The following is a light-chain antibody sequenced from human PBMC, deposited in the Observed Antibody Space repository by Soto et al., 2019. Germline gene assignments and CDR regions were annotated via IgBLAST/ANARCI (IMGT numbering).Light chain of an antibody. Sequence: DIQMTQSPSTLSASVGDRVTITCRASQSISSWLAWYQQKPGKAPKLLIYDASSLESGVPSRFSGSGSGTEFTLTISSLQPDDFATYYGQQYKSYSKTFGQGTKVELK. CDR3: QQYKSYSKT. CDR2: DAS. V-gene: IGKV1-5*01. CDR1: QSISSW. J-gene: IGKJ1*01.